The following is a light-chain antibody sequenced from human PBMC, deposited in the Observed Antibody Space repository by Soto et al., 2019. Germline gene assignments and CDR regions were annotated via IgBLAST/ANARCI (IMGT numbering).Light chain of an antibody. V-gene: IGLV2-14*01. CDR1: SNDIGTYNY. CDR3: SSFSRTTTPYV. J-gene: IGLJ1*01. Sequence: QSALTQPASMSGSPGQSITISCTGTSNDIGTYNYVSWYQHAPGRAPKLVIYDFYKRPSGVSSRFSGSKSANTASLTISGLQAEDEANYYCSSFSRTTTPYVFGSGTKLTVL. CDR2: DFY.